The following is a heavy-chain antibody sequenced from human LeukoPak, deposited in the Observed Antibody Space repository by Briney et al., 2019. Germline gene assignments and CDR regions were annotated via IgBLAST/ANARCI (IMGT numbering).Heavy chain of an antibody. CDR1: GFTFSSYS. V-gene: IGHV4-38-2*01. CDR2: SGST. J-gene: IGHJ1*01. CDR3: ASPRGDDSGGYYTWYFHH. D-gene: IGHD3-22*01. Sequence: GSLRLSCAASGFTFSSYSMNWVRQAPGKGLEWIGSGSTYYNPSLKSRVTISVDTSKNQFSLKLSSVTAADTAVYFCASPRGDDSGGYYTWYFHHWGQGILVTVSS.